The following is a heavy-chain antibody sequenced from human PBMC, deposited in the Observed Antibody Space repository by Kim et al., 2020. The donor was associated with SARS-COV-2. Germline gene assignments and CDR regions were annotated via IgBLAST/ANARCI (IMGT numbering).Heavy chain of an antibody. Sequence: GGSLRLSCAASGFTFSSSWMSWVRQAPGKGLEWVANIKQDGSEKYYVDSVKGRFTISRDNAKNSLYLQMNSLRAEDTTVYYCARGNSVAEPPDFAYWAQG. CDR3: ARGNSVAEPPDFAY. J-gene: IGHJ4*02. CDR2: IKQDGSEK. V-gene: IGHV3-7*01. CDR1: GFTFSSSW. D-gene: IGHD6-19*01.